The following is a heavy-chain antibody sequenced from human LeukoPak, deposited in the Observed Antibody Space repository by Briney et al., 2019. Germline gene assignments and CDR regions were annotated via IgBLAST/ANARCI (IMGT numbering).Heavy chain of an antibody. CDR3: ARARPLQLWTYFDY. CDR2: ISGSGEIT. J-gene: IGHJ4*02. Sequence: GGSLRLSCAVSGFTFSDYYMSWIRQAPGKGLEWLSYISGSGEITYHAESVKGRFSISRDNSKNTLYLQMNSLRAEDTAVYYCARARPLQLWTYFDYWGQGTLVTVSS. CDR1: GFTFSDYY. V-gene: IGHV3-11*01. D-gene: IGHD5-18*01.